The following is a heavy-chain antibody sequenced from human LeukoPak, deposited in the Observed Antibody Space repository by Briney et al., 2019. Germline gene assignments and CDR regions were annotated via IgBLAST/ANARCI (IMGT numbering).Heavy chain of an antibody. CDR3: ARDGFLGPVTAYLDY. J-gene: IGHJ4*02. Sequence: GGSLRLSCAASGFIFSGQSMNWFRQAPGKGLEWISYIRSNGAITYYADSVKGRFIISRDNARNTLYLQMNSLRAEDTAVYYCARDGFLGPVTAYLDYWGQGTPVTVSS. V-gene: IGHV3-48*04. CDR2: IRSNGAIT. CDR1: GFIFSGQS. D-gene: IGHD2-21*02.